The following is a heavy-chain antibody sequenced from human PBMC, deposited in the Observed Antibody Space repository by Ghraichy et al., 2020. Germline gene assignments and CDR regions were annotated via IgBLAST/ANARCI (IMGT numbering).Heavy chain of an antibody. J-gene: IGHJ2*01. CDR3: ARVAYDSSGYYYPNWYFDL. CDR2: IYYSGST. V-gene: IGHV4-59*01. Sequence: SETLSLTCTVSGGSISSYYWSWIRQPPGKGLEWIGYIYYSGSTNYNPSLKSRVTISVDTSKNQFSLKLSSVTAADTAVYYCARVAYDSSGYYYPNWYFDLWGRGTLVTVSS. CDR1: GGSISSYY. D-gene: IGHD3-22*01.